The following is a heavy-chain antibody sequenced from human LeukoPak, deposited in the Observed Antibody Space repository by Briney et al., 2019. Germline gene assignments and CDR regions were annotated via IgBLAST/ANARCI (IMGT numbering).Heavy chain of an antibody. D-gene: IGHD5-18*01. CDR1: GFTSSSYG. Sequence: GGSLRLSCAASGFTSSSYGMHWVRQAPGKGLEWVAVISYDGSNKYYADSVKGRFTISRGNSKNTLYLQMNSLRAEDTAVYYCAKEDRAWGYSYGHFDYWGQGTLVTVSS. CDR3: AKEDRAWGYSYGHFDY. V-gene: IGHV3-30*18. J-gene: IGHJ4*02. CDR2: ISYDGSNK.